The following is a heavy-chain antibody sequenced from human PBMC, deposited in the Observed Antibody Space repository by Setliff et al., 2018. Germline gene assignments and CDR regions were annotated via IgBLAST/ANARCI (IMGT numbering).Heavy chain of an antibody. J-gene: IGHJ5*02. D-gene: IGHD2-2*01. V-gene: IGHV3-30*02. Sequence: GGSLRLSCAASGFLHSNNAFHWVRQTPGKGLEWVTFVRLDGSKEYYADSVKGRFTISRENAKNSLYLQMNSLRAEDTTVYYCARGSQYQLPKHKGRVYNWFDPWGQGTLVTVSS. CDR2: VRLDGSKE. CDR3: ARGSQYQLPKHKGRVYNWFDP. CDR1: GFLHSNNA.